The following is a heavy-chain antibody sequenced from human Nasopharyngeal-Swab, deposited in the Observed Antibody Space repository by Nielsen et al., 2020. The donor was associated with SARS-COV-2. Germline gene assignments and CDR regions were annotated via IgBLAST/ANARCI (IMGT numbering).Heavy chain of an antibody. CDR3: AREGRIIQLWPGGFDP. D-gene: IGHD5-18*01. V-gene: IGHV4-34*01. J-gene: IGHJ5*02. CDR2: INHSGST. Sequence: WIRQPPGKGLEWIGEINHSGSTNYNPSLKSRVTISVDTSKNQFSLKLSSVTAADTAVYYCAREGRIIQLWPGGFDPWGQGTLVTVSS.